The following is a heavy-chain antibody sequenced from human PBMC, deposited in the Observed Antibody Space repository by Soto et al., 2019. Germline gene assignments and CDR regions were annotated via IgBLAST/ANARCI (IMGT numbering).Heavy chain of an antibody. D-gene: IGHD2-2*01. Sequence: SETLSLTCAVYGGSFSGYYWSWIRQPPGKGLEWIGEINHSGSTNYNPSLKSRVTISVDTSKNQFSLKLSSVTAADTAVYYCARVTSLIVVVPALLFSEGSNSLQFYYWGQGTLVTVSS. V-gene: IGHV4-34*01. CDR1: GGSFSGYY. J-gene: IGHJ4*02. CDR3: ARVTSLIVVVPALLFSEGSNSLQFYY. CDR2: INHSGST.